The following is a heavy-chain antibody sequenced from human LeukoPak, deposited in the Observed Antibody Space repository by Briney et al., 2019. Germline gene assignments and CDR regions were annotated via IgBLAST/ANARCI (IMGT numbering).Heavy chain of an antibody. J-gene: IGHJ4*02. D-gene: IGHD1-26*01. CDR2: IWYDGSNK. V-gene: IGHV3-33*08. CDR3: AREINSGRYPFDY. CDR1: GFTFNYAW. Sequence: GGSLRLSCAASGFTFNYAWMSWVRQAPGKGLEWVAVIWYDGSNKYYADSVKGRFTISRDNSKNTLYLQMNSLRAEDTAVYYCAREINSGRYPFDYWGQGTLVTVSS.